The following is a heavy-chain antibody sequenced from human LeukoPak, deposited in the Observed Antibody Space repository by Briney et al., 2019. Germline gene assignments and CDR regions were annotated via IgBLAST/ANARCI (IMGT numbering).Heavy chain of an antibody. D-gene: IGHD3-16*01. Sequence: GGSLRLSCAASGFIFSSYAMSWVRQAPGKGLEWVSAISGSGGSTYYADSVKGRFTISRDNSKNTLYLQMNSLRAEDTAVYYCARERLSLGGAFDIWGQGTMVTVSS. CDR3: ARERLSLGGAFDI. V-gene: IGHV3-23*01. CDR2: ISGSGGST. J-gene: IGHJ3*02. CDR1: GFIFSSYA.